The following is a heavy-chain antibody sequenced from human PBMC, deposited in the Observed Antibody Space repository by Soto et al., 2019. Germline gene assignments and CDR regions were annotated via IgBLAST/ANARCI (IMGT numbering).Heavy chain of an antibody. D-gene: IGHD3-10*01. Sequence: QVQLVQSGAEVKKPGASVKVSCKASGYTFTSYGISWVRQAPGQGLEWMGWISAYNGNTNYAQKFQGRVTMTTDTSTSTSYMELRSLTADDTAVYYCARDGHYDSGSNWFDPWGQGTLVTVSS. CDR1: GYTFTSYG. V-gene: IGHV1-18*01. J-gene: IGHJ5*02. CDR3: ARDGHYDSGSNWFDP. CDR2: ISAYNGNT.